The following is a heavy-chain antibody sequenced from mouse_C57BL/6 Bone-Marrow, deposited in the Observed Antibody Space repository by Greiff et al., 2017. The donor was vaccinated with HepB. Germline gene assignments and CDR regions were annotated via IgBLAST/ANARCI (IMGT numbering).Heavy chain of an antibody. J-gene: IGHJ1*03. CDR1: GYTFTSYW. CDR2: IHPSDSDT. CDR3: AIYGVTTVVATGSIDV. V-gene: IGHV1-74*01. D-gene: IGHD1-1*01. Sequence: VQLQQPGAELVQPGASVKVSCKASGYTFTSYWMHWVKQRPVQGLEWIGRIHPSDSDTNYNQKFKGKATLTVDKSSSTAYMQLSSLTSEDSAVYYCAIYGVTTVVATGSIDVWGTGTTVTVSP.